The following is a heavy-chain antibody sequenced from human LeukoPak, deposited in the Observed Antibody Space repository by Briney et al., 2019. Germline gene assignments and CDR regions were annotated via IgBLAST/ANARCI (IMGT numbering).Heavy chain of an antibody. V-gene: IGHV4-4*03. Sequence: PGTLSLTCGVSGGSIDITNYWSWVRQAPGKGLGWIGEISHSGTTNYNPSLRSRVTMFLDRANNQFSLSLTSVTAADSAVYYCTKENRPFCPFAYWGQGVLVTVSS. CDR3: TKENRPFCPFAY. CDR2: ISHSGTT. J-gene: IGHJ4*02. D-gene: IGHD2/OR15-2a*01. CDR1: GGSIDITNY.